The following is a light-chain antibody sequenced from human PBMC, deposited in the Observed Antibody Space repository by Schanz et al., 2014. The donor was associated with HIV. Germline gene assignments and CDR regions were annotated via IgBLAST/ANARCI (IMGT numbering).Light chain of an antibody. J-gene: IGKJ1*01. CDR2: DAS. CDR3: HQYDSSSWT. Sequence: EIVLTQSPATLSLSPGERATLSCRASQSVSSFLAWYQQKPGQAPRLLIYDASYRATGIPARFTGSGSGTEFTLTISSLQPDDTGTYFCHQYDSSSWTFGQGTKVEIK. CDR1: QSVSSF. V-gene: IGKV3-11*01.